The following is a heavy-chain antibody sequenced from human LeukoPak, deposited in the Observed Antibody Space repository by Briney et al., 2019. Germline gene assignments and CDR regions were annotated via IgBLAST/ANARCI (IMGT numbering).Heavy chain of an antibody. CDR1: GGSISSYY. Sequence: SETLSLTCTVSGGSISSYYWSWIRQPPGKGLKWIGNIYYSGYTTYSPSLRSRVTISVDTSKNQFSLKLSSVTAADTAVYYCARDSSGYFYYYYMDVWGKGTTVTISS. CDR2: IYYSGYT. J-gene: IGHJ6*03. CDR3: ARDSSGYFYYYYMDV. D-gene: IGHD3-22*01. V-gene: IGHV4-59*12.